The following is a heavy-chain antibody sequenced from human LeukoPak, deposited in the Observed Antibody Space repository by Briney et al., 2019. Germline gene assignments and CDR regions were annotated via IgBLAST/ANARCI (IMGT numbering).Heavy chain of an antibody. CDR1: GFTFSSYA. CDR3: AKSSGPGGYYYYGVDV. V-gene: IGHV3-23*01. Sequence: GGSLRLSCAASGFTFSSYAMSWVRQAPGKGLEWVSGLSGNGGITYYADSVRGRFTISRDDTKNTLYLEMKSLRGEGTAIYYCAKSSGPGGYYYYGVDVWGQGTTVTVSS. D-gene: IGHD3-22*01. CDR2: LSGNGGIT. J-gene: IGHJ6*02.